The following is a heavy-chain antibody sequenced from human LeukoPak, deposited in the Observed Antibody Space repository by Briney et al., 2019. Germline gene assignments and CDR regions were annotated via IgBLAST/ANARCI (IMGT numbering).Heavy chain of an antibody. J-gene: IGHJ4*02. D-gene: IGHD6-13*01. V-gene: IGHV3-66*01. CDR2: IYSGHST. CDR3: ARDSSSWFDY. Sequence: PGGSLRLSCAASGFTVSSNYMSWVRRAQGKGLAWVSVIYSGHSTYYAGYGKGRFTISRDNSKNTLYLQMNSLRAEDTAVYYCARDSSSWFDYWGQGTLVTVSS. CDR1: GFTVSSNY.